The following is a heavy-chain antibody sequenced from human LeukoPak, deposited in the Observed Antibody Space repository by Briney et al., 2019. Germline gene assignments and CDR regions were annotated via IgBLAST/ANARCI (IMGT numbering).Heavy chain of an antibody. Sequence: GASVKVSCKASGYTFTGYYMHWVRQAPGQGLEWMGWINPNSGGTNYAQKLQGRVTMTTDTSTSTAYMELRSLRSDDTAVYYCARDYGSRQINPTGSDYWGQGTLVTVSS. CDR2: INPNSGGT. V-gene: IGHV1-2*02. D-gene: IGHD3-10*01. CDR1: GYTFTGYY. CDR3: ARDYGSRQINPTGSDY. J-gene: IGHJ4*02.